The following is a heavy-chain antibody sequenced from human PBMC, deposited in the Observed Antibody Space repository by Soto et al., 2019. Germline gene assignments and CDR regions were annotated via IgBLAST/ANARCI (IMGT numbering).Heavy chain of an antibody. CDR2: IWYDGSNK. CDR1: GFTFSSYG. J-gene: IGHJ5*02. CDR3: AREAVYCSGGSCYNWFDP. Sequence: QVQLVESGGGVVQPGRSLRLSCAASGFTFSSYGMHWVRQAPGKGLEWVAVIWYDGSNKYYADSVKGRFTISRDNSKNTLYLQMNSLRAEDTAVYYCAREAVYCSGGSCYNWFDPWGQGTLVTVSS. V-gene: IGHV3-33*01. D-gene: IGHD2-15*01.